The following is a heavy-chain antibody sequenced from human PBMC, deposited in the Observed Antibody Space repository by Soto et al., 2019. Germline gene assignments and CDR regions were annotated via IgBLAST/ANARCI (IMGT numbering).Heavy chain of an antibody. CDR1: GFTFSNAW. V-gene: IGHV3-15*07. Sequence: PGGSLRLSCAASGFTFSNAWMNWVRQAPGKGLEWVGRIKSKTDGGTTDYAAPVKGRFTISRDDSKNTLYLQMNSLKTEDTAVYYCTTDALTGDIERDYYYGMDVWGQGTMVTVSS. D-gene: IGHD7-27*01. J-gene: IGHJ6*02. CDR3: TTDALTGDIERDYYYGMDV. CDR2: IKSKTDGGTT.